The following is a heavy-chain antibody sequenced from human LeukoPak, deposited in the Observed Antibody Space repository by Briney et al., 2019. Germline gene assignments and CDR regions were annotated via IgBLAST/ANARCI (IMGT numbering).Heavy chain of an antibody. V-gene: IGHV4-61*08. CDR1: GGSISNGGYY. CDR2: IYYSGST. J-gene: IGHJ4*02. Sequence: SQTLSLTCTVSGGSISNGGYYWSWIRQPPGKGLEWIGYIYYSGSTNYNPSLKSRVTISVDTSKNQFSLKLSSVTAADTAVYYCAREAMVRGVIDYWGQGTLVTVSS. CDR3: AREAMVRGVIDY. D-gene: IGHD3-10*01.